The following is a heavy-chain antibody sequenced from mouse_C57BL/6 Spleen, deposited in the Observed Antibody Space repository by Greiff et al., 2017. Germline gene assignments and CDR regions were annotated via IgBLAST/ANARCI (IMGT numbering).Heavy chain of an antibody. D-gene: IGHD2-3*01. J-gene: IGHJ2*01. CDR3: TRGPDGYYDY. V-gene: IGHV5-9-1*02. CDR1: GFTFSSYA. Sequence: DVMLVESGEGLVKPGGSLKLSCAASGFTFSSYAMSWVRQTPEKRLEWVAYISSGGDYIYYADTVKGRFTISRDNARNTLYLQMSSLKSEDTAMYYCTRGPDGYYDYWGHGTTLTVSS. CDR2: ISSGGDYI.